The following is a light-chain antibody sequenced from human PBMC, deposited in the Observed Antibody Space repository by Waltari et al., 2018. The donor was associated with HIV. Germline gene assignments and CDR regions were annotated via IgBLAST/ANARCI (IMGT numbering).Light chain of an antibody. Sequence: QSALTKPASVSGSPGQSITISCTGTISDVGTFAYVSWYHQNPAEAPKLLIYHVRDRPSGVSTRFSGSKSGNTASLTISGLQTEDEALYFCSSYTSSHTLVFGGGTTLTVL. CDR1: ISDVGTFAY. J-gene: IGLJ3*02. V-gene: IGLV2-14*03. CDR3: SSYTSSHTLV. CDR2: HVR.